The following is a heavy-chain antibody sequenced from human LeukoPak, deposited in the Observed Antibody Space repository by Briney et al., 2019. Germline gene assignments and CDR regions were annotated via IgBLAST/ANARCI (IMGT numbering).Heavy chain of an antibody. J-gene: IGHJ4*02. V-gene: IGHV3-23*01. CDR3: AKGSGYSYAYYFDY. CDR2: ISGSGGST. CDR1: GFTFSSYA. Sequence: GGSLRLSCAASGFTFSSYAMSWVRQAPGKGLEWVSAISGSGGSTYYADSVKGRFTISRDNSKNTLYLQMNSLRVEDTAVYYCAKGSGYSYAYYFDYWGQGTLVTVSS. D-gene: IGHD5-18*01.